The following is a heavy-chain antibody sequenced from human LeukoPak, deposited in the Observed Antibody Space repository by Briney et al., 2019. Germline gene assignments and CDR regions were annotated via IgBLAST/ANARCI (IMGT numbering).Heavy chain of an antibody. Sequence: SETLSLTCAVYGGSFSGYYWSWIRQPPGKGLEWIGEINHSGSTNYNPSLKSRVTIPVDTSKNQFSLKLSSVTAADTAVYYCARGAIFSPWGQETLVTVSS. CDR2: INHSGST. CDR3: ARGAIFSP. D-gene: IGHD3-9*01. J-gene: IGHJ5*02. V-gene: IGHV4-34*01. CDR1: GGSFSGYY.